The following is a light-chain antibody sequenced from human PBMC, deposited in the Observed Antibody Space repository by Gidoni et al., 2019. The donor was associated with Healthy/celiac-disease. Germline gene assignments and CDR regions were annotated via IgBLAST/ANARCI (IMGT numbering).Light chain of an antibody. CDR3: QQYGSFT. CDR1: QSVSSSY. V-gene: IGKV3-20*01. Sequence: EIVLTQSPGTLSLSPGERATLSCRASQSVSSSYLAWYQQKPGQAPRLLIYGASSRATGIPDRFSGSGSGTDFTLTISRLELEDFAVYYCQQYGSFTFGPGTKVDIK. J-gene: IGKJ3*01. CDR2: GAS.